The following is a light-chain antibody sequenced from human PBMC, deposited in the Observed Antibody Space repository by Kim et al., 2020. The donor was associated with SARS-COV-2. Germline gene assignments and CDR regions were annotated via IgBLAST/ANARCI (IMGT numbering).Light chain of an antibody. CDR1: QTVLDNANHKNY. J-gene: IGKJ2*03. CDR2: WAS. Sequence: SATLNSKASQTVLDNANHKNYVAWYQQNAGQAPKQLIFWASIRESGVSDRFSSSGSETDFTHTISSLQAEDVAVYYCQQDYSTPPSFGQGTKLEI. V-gene: IGKV4-1*01. CDR3: QQDYSTPPS.